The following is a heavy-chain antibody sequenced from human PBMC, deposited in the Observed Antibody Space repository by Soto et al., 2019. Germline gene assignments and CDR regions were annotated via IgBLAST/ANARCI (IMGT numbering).Heavy chain of an antibody. CDR1: GFTFSDYS. CDR3: AGGGTWTGASCYGGGDY. CDR2: ISSDNNYI. Sequence: EVQLVESGGGLVKPGGSLRLSCAASGFTFSDYSMNWMRQAPGRGLEWVASISSDNNYIYYRDSVEGRFPISRDNAKNSLCLQMPSLGAEDTAVYYWAGGGTWTGASCYGGGDYWGQGTLVTVSS. V-gene: IGHV3-21*02. J-gene: IGHJ4*02. D-gene: IGHD2-15*01.